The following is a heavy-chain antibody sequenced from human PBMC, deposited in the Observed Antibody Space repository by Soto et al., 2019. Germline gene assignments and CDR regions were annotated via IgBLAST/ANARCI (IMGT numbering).Heavy chain of an antibody. V-gene: IGHV3-15*01. Sequence: AGGSLRLSCAASGFTFSNAWMSWVRQAPGKGLEWVGRIKSKTDGGTTDYAAPVKGRFTISRDDSKNTLYLQMNSLKTEDTAVYYCTTDEREMDTIGDAFDIWGQGTMVTVSS. CDR1: GFTFSNAW. CDR2: IKSKTDGGTT. J-gene: IGHJ3*02. CDR3: TTDEREMDTIGDAFDI. D-gene: IGHD5-18*01.